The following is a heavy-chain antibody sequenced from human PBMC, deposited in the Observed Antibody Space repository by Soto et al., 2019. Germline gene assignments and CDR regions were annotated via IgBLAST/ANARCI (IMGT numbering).Heavy chain of an antibody. CDR3: VRQGIGNLHGLVEV. J-gene: IGHJ6*02. CDR1: SGPSSSHN. V-gene: IGHV4-59*08. CDR2: VYNTGGT. D-gene: IGHD1-1*01. Sequence: QVQLQQSGPGLVKPSETLSLTCTVSSGPSSSHNCGWIRQSPGRGLEWIGYVYNTGGTSYNPSLKSRVTISADTSANHISLTLSFVTAADTAIYYCVRQGIGNLHGLVEVWGQGTPVSVSS.